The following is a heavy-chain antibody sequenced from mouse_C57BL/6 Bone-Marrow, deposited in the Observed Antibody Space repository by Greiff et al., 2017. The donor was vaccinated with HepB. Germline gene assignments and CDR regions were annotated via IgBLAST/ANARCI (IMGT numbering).Heavy chain of an antibody. CDR3: AVYGNYDY. V-gene: IGHV1-82*01. CDR1: GYAFSSSW. D-gene: IGHD2-1*01. J-gene: IGHJ2*01. CDR2: IYPGDGDT. Sequence: LVESGASVKISCKASGYAFSSSWMNWVKQRPGKGLEWIGRIYPGDGDTNYNGKFKGKATLTADKSSSTADMQLSSLTSEDSAVYFCAVYGNYDYWGQGTTLTVSS.